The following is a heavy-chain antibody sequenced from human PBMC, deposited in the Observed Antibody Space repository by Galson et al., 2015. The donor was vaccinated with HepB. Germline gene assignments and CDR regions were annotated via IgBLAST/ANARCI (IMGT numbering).Heavy chain of an antibody. Sequence: SVKVSCKASGGTFSSYTISWVRQAPGQGLEWMGRIIPILGIANYAQKFQGRVTITADKSTSTAYMELSSLRSEDTAVYYCARDSGIAAAAGAFDIWGQGTMVTVSS. D-gene: IGHD6-13*01. V-gene: IGHV1-69*04. J-gene: IGHJ3*02. CDR3: ARDSGIAAAAGAFDI. CDR1: GGTFSSYT. CDR2: IIPILGIA.